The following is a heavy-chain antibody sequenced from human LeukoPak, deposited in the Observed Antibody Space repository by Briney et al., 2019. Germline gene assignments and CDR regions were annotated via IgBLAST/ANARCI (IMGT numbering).Heavy chain of an antibody. D-gene: IGHD3-22*01. V-gene: IGHV3-21*01. CDR2: ISTTSTDI. CDR3: ARDSIYSDNSDYYYDY. J-gene: IGHJ4*02. Sequence: QSGGSLRLSCAASGFTFSNYNMNWVRQAPGKGPEWVSFISTTSTDIYYADAVKGRFAISRDNARNSLYLQMNSLRAEDTAVYYCARDSIYSDNSDYYYDYWGQGTLVTVSS. CDR1: GFTFSNYN.